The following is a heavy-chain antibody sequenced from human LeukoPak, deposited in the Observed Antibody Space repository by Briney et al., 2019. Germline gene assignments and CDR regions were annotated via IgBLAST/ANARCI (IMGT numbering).Heavy chain of an antibody. CDR3: VLVTGIAAAGPDY. J-gene: IGHJ4*02. CDR2: IIPIFGTA. D-gene: IGHD6-13*01. V-gene: IGHV1-69*13. CDR1: GGTFGSYA. Sequence: SVKVSCKASGGTFGSYAISWVRQAPGQGLEWMGRIIPIFGTANYAQKFQGRVTITADESTSTAYMELSSLRSEDSAVYYCVLVTGIAAAGPDYWGQGTLVTVSS.